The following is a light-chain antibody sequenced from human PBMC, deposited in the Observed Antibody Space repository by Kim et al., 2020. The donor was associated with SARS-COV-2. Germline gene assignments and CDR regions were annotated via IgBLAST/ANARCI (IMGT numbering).Light chain of an antibody. CDR2: KAS. CDR1: QSISSW. J-gene: IGKJ1*01. CDR3: QQYNSYSWT. Sequence: DIQMTSSPSTRSASVGDRVTITCRASQSISSWLAWYQQKPGKAPKLLIYKASSLESGVPSRFSGSGSGTEFTLTISSLQPDDFATYYCQQYNSYSWTFGQGTKVDIK. V-gene: IGKV1-5*03.